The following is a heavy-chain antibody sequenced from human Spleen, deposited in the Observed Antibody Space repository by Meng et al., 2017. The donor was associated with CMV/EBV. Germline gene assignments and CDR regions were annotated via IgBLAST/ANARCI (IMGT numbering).Heavy chain of an antibody. Sequence: LRLSCTVSGGSISDSSYYWGWIRQSPGKGLEWIASIFYSGSAQYNPSLRSRVTISLDTSKNQFSLELRSVTAADTAVYYCARQDWNPNWFDPWGQGTLVTVSS. D-gene: IGHD1-1*01. CDR2: IFYSGSA. J-gene: IGHJ5*02. CDR1: GGSISDSSYY. V-gene: IGHV4-39*07. CDR3: ARQDWNPNWFDP.